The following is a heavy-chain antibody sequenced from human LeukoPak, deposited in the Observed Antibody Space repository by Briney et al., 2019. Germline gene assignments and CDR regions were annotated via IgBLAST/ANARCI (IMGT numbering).Heavy chain of an antibody. CDR3: PAGSYSPYYAFDI. CDR2: IYYSGST. V-gene: IGHV4-39*01. D-gene: IGHD3-10*01. Sequence: NASQTLSLTCTVSGGSISSSSYYWGWIRQPPGKGLEWIGSIYYSGSTYYNPSLKSRVTISVDTSKNQFSLKLSSVTAADTAVYYCPAGSYSPYYAFDIWGQGTMVTVSS. CDR1: GGSISSSSYY. J-gene: IGHJ3*02.